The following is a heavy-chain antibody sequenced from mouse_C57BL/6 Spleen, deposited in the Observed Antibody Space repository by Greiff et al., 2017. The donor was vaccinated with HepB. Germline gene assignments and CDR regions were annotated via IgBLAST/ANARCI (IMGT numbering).Heavy chain of an antibody. CDR2: IYPGSGNT. D-gene: IGHD2-12*01. Sequence: QVQLKESGAELVRPGASVKLSCKASGYTFTDYYINWVKQRPGQGLEWIARIYPGSGNTYYNEKFKGKATLTAEKSSSTAYMQLSSLTSEDSAVYFCARRPYSPYYAMDYWGQGTSVTVSS. V-gene: IGHV1-76*01. CDR1: GYTFTDYY. J-gene: IGHJ4*01. CDR3: ARRPYSPYYAMDY.